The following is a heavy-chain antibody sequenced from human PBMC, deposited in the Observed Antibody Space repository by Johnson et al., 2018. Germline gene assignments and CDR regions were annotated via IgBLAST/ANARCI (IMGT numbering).Heavy chain of an antibody. CDR2: IRRIAYGGTT. J-gene: IGHJ6*03. CDR1: GFNFGDYA. V-gene: IGHV3-49*03. Sequence: VQLVESGGGLVQPGRSLRLSCTASGFNFGDYAMTWFRQAPGKGLEWVGIIRRIAYGGTTEYAASAKGRFTIPRDDSKSIAYLQMNSLKTEDTAVYYCSRVVVAALYMDVWGKGTTVTVSS. D-gene: IGHD2-15*01. CDR3: SRVVVAALYMDV.